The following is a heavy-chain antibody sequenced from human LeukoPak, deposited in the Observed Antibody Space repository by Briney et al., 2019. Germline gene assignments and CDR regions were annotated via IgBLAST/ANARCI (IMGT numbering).Heavy chain of an antibody. D-gene: IGHD4-17*01. V-gene: IGHV4-59*01. CDR3: ARTGSTVTMLYPFDH. CDR2: IYYTGST. CDR1: GGSIRSYY. Sequence: PSETLSLTCTVSGGSIRSYYWSWIRQPPGKGLEWIGYIYYTGSTNYNPSLKSRVSISVDTSKNQFSLKLSSVTAADTAVYYCARTGSTVTMLYPFDHWGQGTLVTVSS. J-gene: IGHJ4*02.